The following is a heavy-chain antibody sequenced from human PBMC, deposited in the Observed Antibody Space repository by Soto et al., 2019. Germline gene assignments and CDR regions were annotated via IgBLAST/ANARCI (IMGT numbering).Heavy chain of an antibody. V-gene: IGHV3-23*01. D-gene: IGHD3-10*01. J-gene: IGHJ6*03. CDR2: GGSGGSR. CDR3: VKFRGRAYPYYYMDV. CDR1: GFTFSTYG. Sequence: DVQLLESGGGLVQWGGSLRLSCVTSGFTFSTYGMTWVRQAPGKGLEWVSYGGSGGSRYYAESVKGRSTITRDNSKNTLSLEMNSLRAEDTATYYCVKFRGRAYPYYYMDVWGKGTRVTVSS.